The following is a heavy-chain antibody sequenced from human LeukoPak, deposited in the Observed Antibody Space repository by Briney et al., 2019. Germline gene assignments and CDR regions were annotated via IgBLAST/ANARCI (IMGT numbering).Heavy chain of an antibody. Sequence: SETLSLTCAVSGDSISSYYWSWIRQPPGKGLEWIGYFHYSGSTNYSPSLKSRVTISIDTPKNHFSLKVSSVTAADTAVYYCARGSSWSYYFDYWGQGTLVTVSS. CDR3: ARGSSWSYYFDY. J-gene: IGHJ4*02. V-gene: IGHV4-59*01. CDR2: FHYSGST. CDR1: GDSISSYY. D-gene: IGHD6-13*01.